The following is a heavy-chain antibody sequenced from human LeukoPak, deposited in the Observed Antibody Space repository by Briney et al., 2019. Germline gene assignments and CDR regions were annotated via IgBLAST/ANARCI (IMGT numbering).Heavy chain of an antibody. CDR2: IRYDGSNK. J-gene: IGHJ3*02. CDR1: GFTFSSYG. V-gene: IGHV3-30*02. Sequence: GGSLRLSCAASGFTFSSYGMHWVRQAPGKGLEWVAFIRYDGSNKYYADSVKGRFTISRDNSKNTLYLQMNSLRAEDTAVYYCAKAPAGPVVIAINPAFDIWGQGTMVTVSS. CDR3: AKAPAGPVVIAINPAFDI. D-gene: IGHD2-21*01.